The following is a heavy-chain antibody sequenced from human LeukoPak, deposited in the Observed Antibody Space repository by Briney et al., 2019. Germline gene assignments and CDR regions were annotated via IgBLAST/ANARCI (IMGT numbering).Heavy chain of an antibody. CDR1: GFSFSRYW. J-gene: IGHJ4*02. D-gene: IGHD4-17*01. Sequence: PGGSLRLSCAASGFSFSRYWIHWVRQAPGKGLVWVSRINGDGSITTYADSVRGRFTISRDNAKDTLYLQMNSLRDEDTPVYYCAKRPSDYGDYVTYFDYWGQGTLVTVSS. V-gene: IGHV3-74*01. CDR3: AKRPSDYGDYVTYFDY. CDR2: INGDGSIT.